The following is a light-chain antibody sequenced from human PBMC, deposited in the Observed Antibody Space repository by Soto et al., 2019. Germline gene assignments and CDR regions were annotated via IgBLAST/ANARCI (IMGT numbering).Light chain of an antibody. CDR1: RSVGSNY. J-gene: IGKJ1*01. CDR3: QQYGTSPPT. CDR2: GAS. Sequence: IVLTQSPDTLSLSPGERATLYCRASRSVGSNYLAWYQQKPGQAPRLLIYGASSRATGIPDRFSGSGSGTDFTLTTSRLEPEDFAVYYCQQYGTSPPTFGQGTKVEIK. V-gene: IGKV3-20*01.